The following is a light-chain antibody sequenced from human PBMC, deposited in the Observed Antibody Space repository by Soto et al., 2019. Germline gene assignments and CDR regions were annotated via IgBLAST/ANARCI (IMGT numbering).Light chain of an antibody. CDR3: QQYSAWPLT. CDR2: SAS. V-gene: IGKV3-15*01. CDR1: QSVRSN. J-gene: IGKJ4*02. Sequence: EIVMTQSPATLSVSPGERATLFCRASQSVRSNFLAWYQQKPGQAPRLLIYSASTRATDIPARFSGSGSGTEFTLTISSLQSEDFAVYYCQQYSAWPLTVGGGTKVDIK.